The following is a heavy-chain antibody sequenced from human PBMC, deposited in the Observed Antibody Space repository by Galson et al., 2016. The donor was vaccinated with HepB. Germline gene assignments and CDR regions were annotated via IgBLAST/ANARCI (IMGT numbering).Heavy chain of an antibody. CDR2: IRSKFNSYAT. V-gene: IGHV3-73*01. J-gene: IGHJ5*02. CDR1: GFVFSDSA. Sequence: SLRLSCAASGFVFSDSAMHWVRQAPGKGPEWVGRIRSKFNSYATAFGTAVKGRFTTSRDDSQNVTYLQMNSLRTEDTAVYYCTRNRAARTETGSNNWFDTWGQGTLVTVSS. D-gene: IGHD1-26*01. CDR3: TRNRAARTETGSNNWFDT.